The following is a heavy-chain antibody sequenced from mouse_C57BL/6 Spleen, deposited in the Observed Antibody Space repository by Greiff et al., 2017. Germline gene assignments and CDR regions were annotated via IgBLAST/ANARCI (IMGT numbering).Heavy chain of an antibody. CDR1: GFTFSDYG. Sequence: EVQLVESGGGLVQPGGSLKLSCAASGFTFSDYGMAWVRQAPRKGPEWVAFISNLAYSIYYADTVTGRFTISRENAKNTLYLEMSSLRSEDTAMYYCATITTAWYFDVWGTGTTVTVSS. J-gene: IGHJ1*03. D-gene: IGHD1-1*01. V-gene: IGHV5-15*01. CDR3: ATITTAWYFDV. CDR2: ISNLAYSI.